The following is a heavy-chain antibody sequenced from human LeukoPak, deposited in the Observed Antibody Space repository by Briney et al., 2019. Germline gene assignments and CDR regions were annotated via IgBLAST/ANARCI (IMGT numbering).Heavy chain of an antibody. Sequence: SVKVSCKASGGTFSSYAISWVRQAPGQGLEWMGRIIPILGIANYAQKFQGRVTMTRNTSISTAYMELSSLRSEDTAVYYCARSERYSGYEHVAYWGQGTLVTVSS. V-gene: IGHV1-69*04. CDR1: GGTFSSYA. CDR2: IIPILGIA. D-gene: IGHD5-12*01. CDR3: ARSERYSGYEHVAY. J-gene: IGHJ4*02.